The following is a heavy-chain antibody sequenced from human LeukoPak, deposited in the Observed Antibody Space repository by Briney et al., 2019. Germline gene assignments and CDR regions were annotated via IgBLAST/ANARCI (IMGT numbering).Heavy chain of an antibody. V-gene: IGHV3-74*01. CDR1: GHTFSSYW. CDR2: INSDGSST. J-gene: IGHJ1*01. Sequence: PGGSLRLSCAASGHTFSSYWMHWVRQAPGKGLVWVSRINSDGSSTSYADSVKGRFTISRDNAKNTLYLQMNSLRAEDTAVYYCATTTPLAAGNEGGGYFQHWGQGTLVTVSS. D-gene: IGHD6-13*01. CDR3: ATTTPLAAGNEGGGYFQH.